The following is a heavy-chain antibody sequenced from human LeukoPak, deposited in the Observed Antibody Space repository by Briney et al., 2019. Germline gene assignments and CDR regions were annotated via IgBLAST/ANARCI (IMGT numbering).Heavy chain of an antibody. J-gene: IGHJ4*02. CDR1: GFTFSDYY. CDR2: ISSSGTTI. D-gene: IGHD6-19*01. Sequence: GGSLRLSCAASGFTFSDYYMSWIRQAPGKGLEWVSYISSSGTTIYYADSVKGRFTISRDNAKNSLYLQMNSLRAEDTAVYYCAKDPSGWYFFVYWGQGTLVTVSS. CDR3: AKDPSGWYFFVY. V-gene: IGHV3-11*01.